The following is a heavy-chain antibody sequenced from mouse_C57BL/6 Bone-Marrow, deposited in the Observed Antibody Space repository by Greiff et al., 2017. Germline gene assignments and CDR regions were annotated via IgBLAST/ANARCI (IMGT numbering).Heavy chain of an antibody. V-gene: IGHV1-69*01. J-gene: IGHJ2*01. D-gene: IGHD1-1*01. CDR2: IDPSDSYT. CDR3: ARKVYYGSSGFDD. Sequence: QVQLQQPGAELVMPGASVKLSCKASGYTFTSYWMHWVKQRPGQGLEWIGEIDPSDSYTNYNQKFKGKSTLTVDKSSSTAYMQLSSLTSEDSAVYYCARKVYYGSSGFDDWGQGTTLTVSS. CDR1: GYTFTSYW.